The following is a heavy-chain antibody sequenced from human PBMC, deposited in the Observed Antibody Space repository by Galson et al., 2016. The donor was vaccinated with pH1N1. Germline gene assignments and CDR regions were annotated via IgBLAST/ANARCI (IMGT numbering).Heavy chain of an antibody. CDR3: AKHDGSGYYYSIRLS. J-gene: IGHJ5*02. Sequence: SLGLSCAVSGFTFSIFGMSWVRQTPGKGLEWGSAISGGGDSTYHADSVKGRFTISRDNSKNTLFLQMSCLRAEDTAIYYCAKHDGSGYYYSIRLSWGQGTLVTVPS. V-gene: IGHV3-23*01. CDR1: GFTFSIFG. D-gene: IGHD3-22*01. CDR2: ISGGGDST.